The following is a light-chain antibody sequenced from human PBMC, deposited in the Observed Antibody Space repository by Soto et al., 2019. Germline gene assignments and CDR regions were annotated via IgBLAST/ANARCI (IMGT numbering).Light chain of an antibody. V-gene: IGLV2-18*02. J-gene: IGLJ1*01. CDR2: EVN. Sequence: QSALTQPPSVSGSPGQSVTISCTGTSSDVGSYDRVSWYQQPPGTAPKLMIYEVNNRPSGVPDLFSGSKSGNTASLTISGLQAENEADYYCTAYTSSNTFVFGTGTKVTGL. CDR1: SSDVGSYDR. CDR3: TAYTSSNTFV.